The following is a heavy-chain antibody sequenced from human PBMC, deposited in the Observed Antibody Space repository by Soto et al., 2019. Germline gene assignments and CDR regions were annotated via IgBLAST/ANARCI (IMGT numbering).Heavy chain of an antibody. CDR1: GGSISTYD. D-gene: IGHD6-13*01. Sequence: SETLSLTCTVSGGSISTYDWSWIRQSPGKGLEWIGCIYYSGSTNYNPSLKSRVTISVDTSKNQFSLKLSSVTAADTAVYYCARKQQPQPYYYYYYGMDVWGQGTTVTVSS. V-gene: IGHV4-59*08. CDR3: ARKQQPQPYYYYYYGMDV. J-gene: IGHJ6*02. CDR2: IYYSGST.